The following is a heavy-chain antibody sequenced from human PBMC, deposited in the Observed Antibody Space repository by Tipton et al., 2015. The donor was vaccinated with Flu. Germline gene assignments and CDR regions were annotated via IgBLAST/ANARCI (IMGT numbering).Heavy chain of an antibody. Sequence: TLSLTCSVSGGSISSYYWSWIRQSPGEGLEWIGYISYSGSTNYNPSLKSRVTISVDTSKNQFSLKLSSVTAADTAVYYCARLSSNWYHQLDNWGQGTLVTVSS. CDR2: ISYSGST. J-gene: IGHJ4*02. D-gene: IGHD6-13*01. CDR3: ARLSSNWYHQLDN. V-gene: IGHV4-59*01. CDR1: GGSISSYY.